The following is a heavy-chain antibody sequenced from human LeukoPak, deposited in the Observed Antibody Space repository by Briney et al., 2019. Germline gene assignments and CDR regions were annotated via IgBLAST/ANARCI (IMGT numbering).Heavy chain of an antibody. Sequence: GGSLRLSCAASGFTFSSYAMHWVRQAPGKGLEWVAVISYDGSNKYYADSVKGRFTISRDNSKNTLYLQMNSLRAEDTAVYYCARSEGPFDAFDIWGQGTMVTVSS. V-gene: IGHV3-30-3*01. CDR2: ISYDGSNK. CDR3: ARSEGPFDAFDI. CDR1: GFTFSSYA. J-gene: IGHJ3*02.